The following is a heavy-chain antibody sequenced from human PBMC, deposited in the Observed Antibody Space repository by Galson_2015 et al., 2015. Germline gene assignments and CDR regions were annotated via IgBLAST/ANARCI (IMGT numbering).Heavy chain of an antibody. CDR1: GFTFSSYA. J-gene: IGHJ4*02. D-gene: IGHD3-10*01. V-gene: IGHV3-23*01. Sequence: SLRLSCAASGFTFSSYAMHWVRQAPGKGLEWVSAITGSGASTYHADSVKGRFTISRDNSKNTLYLLMNSLRAEDTAVYYCAYGSGSYFDYWGQGTLVTVSS. CDR3: AYGSGSYFDY. CDR2: ITGSGAST.